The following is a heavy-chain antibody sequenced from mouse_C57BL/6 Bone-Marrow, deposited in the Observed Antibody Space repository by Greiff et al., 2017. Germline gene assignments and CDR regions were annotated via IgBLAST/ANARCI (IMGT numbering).Heavy chain of an antibody. CDR2: ISDGGSYT. CDR1: GFTFSSYA. CDR3: AREGLITTPFDY. Sequence: EVHLVESGGGLVKPGGSLTLSCAASGFTFSSYAMSWVRQTPEKRLEWVATISDGGSYTYYPDNVKGRVTISRDNAKNNLYLQMSHLKSEDTAMYYCAREGLITTPFDYWGQGTTLTVSS. J-gene: IGHJ2*01. D-gene: IGHD1-1*01. V-gene: IGHV5-4*01.